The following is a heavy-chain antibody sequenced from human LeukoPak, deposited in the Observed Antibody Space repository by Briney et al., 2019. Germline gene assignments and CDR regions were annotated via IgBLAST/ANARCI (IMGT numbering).Heavy chain of an antibody. CDR3: ARETEYSSSSSVDY. Sequence: ASVKVSCKASGYTFTSYGISWVRQAPGQGLEWMGWINPNSGGTNYAQKFQGRVTMTRDTSISTAYMELSRLRSDDTAVYYCARETEYSSSSSVDYWGQGTLVTVSS. V-gene: IGHV1-2*02. CDR1: GYTFTSYG. CDR2: INPNSGGT. J-gene: IGHJ4*02. D-gene: IGHD6-6*01.